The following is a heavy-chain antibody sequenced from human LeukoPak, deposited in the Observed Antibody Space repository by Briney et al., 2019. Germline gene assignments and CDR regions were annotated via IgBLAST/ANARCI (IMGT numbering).Heavy chain of an antibody. J-gene: IGHJ4*02. CDR1: GFTFSSYA. CDR2: FSSSGSNT. V-gene: IGHV3-23*01. CDR3: AKNLLYTSGGPSD. D-gene: IGHD2-15*01. Sequence: QPGGSLRLSCAASGFTFSSYAMSWVRQAPGKGLEWVSTFSSSGSNTYYADSVKGRFTISRDNSKNTLYLQMNSLRAEDTAVYYCAKNLLYTSGGPSDWGQGTLVTVSS.